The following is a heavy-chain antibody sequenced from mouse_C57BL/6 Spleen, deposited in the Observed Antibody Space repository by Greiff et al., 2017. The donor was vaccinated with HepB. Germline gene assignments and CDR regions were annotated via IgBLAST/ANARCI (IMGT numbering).Heavy chain of an antibody. J-gene: IGHJ3*01. CDR1: GYTFTDYE. V-gene: IGHV1-15*01. Sequence: QVQLKQSGAELVRPGASVTLSCKASGYTFTDYEMHWVKQTPVHGLEWIGAIDPETGGTAYNQKFKGKAILTADKSSSTAYMELRSLTSEDSAVYYCTRRDDYYGSSYWFAYWGQGTLVTVSA. CDR3: TRRDDYYGSSYWFAY. CDR2: IDPETGGT. D-gene: IGHD1-1*01.